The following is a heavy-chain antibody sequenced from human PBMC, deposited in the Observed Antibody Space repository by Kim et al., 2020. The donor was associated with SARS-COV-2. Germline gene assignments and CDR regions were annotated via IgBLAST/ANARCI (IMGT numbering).Heavy chain of an antibody. CDR3: ARGFSSSSYGPLDV. D-gene: IGHD3-22*01. CDR2: INHSGST. Sequence: SETLSLTCAVYGGSFSGYYWSWIRQPPGKGLEWIGEINHSGSTNYNPSLKSRVTISVDTSKNQFSLKLSSVTAADTAVYYCARGFSSSSYGPLDVWGQGT. CDR1: GGSFSGYY. V-gene: IGHV4-34*01. J-gene: IGHJ6*02.